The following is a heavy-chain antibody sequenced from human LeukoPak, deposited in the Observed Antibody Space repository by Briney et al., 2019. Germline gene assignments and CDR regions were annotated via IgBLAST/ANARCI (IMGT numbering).Heavy chain of an antibody. CDR3: AKTPSLWWFDP. CDR2: ISSSGDRT. D-gene: IGHD3-16*02. Sequence: GGSLRLSCAASGFTFTTSPMNWVRQAPGKGLEWVSTISSSGDRTFYADSVKGRFSISRDNSKNTLYLQVNSLRAEGTAVYYCAKTPSLWWFDPWGQGTLVTVSS. V-gene: IGHV3-23*01. CDR1: GFTFTTSP. J-gene: IGHJ5*02.